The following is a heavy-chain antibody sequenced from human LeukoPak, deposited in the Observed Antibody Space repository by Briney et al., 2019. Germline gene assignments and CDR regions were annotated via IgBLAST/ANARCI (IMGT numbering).Heavy chain of an antibody. Sequence: ASVKVSCKASGYTLTGYYMHWVRQAPGQGLEWMGWINPNSGGTNYAQKFQGRVTMTRDTSISTAYMELSRLRSDDTAVYCCARAHPLYGDDDYWGQGTLVTVSS. V-gene: IGHV1-2*02. CDR1: GYTLTGYY. J-gene: IGHJ4*02. CDR3: ARAHPLYGDDDY. CDR2: INPNSGGT. D-gene: IGHD4-17*01.